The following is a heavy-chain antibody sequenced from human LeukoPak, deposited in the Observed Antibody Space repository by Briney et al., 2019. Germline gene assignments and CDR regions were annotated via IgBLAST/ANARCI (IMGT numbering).Heavy chain of an antibody. CDR2: IYYSGST. J-gene: IGHJ4*02. D-gene: IGHD6-13*01. Sequence: SETLSLTCTVSGGSISSGDYYWRWIRQPPGKGLEWIGYIYYSGSTYYNPSLKSRVTISVDTSKNQFSLKLSSVTAADTAVYYCARGPILGQLVPEDYWGQGTLVTVSS. V-gene: IGHV4-30-4*01. CDR3: ARGPILGQLVPEDY. CDR1: GGSISSGDYY.